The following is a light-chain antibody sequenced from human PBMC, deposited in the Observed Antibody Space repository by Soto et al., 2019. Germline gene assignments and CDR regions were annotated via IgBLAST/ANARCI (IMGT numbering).Light chain of an antibody. Sequence: DIQMTQSPYSLSASVGDRVTITCRASQSIINYLNWYQQKPGKAPKLLIFGASTLQSGVPSRFSGSGSVTDFSLTISGLRPGDFATYYCQQSYSTPAVTFGGGTKVDIK. V-gene: IGKV1-39*01. CDR1: QSIINY. CDR2: GAS. CDR3: QQSYSTPAVT. J-gene: IGKJ4*01.